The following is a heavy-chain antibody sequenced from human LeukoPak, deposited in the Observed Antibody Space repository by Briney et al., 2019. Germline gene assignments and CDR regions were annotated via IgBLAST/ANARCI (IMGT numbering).Heavy chain of an antibody. CDR2: IIPIFGTA. CDR3: ARGLYSSSWAGAFDI. D-gene: IGHD6-13*01. V-gene: IGHV1-69*13. J-gene: IGHJ3*02. CDR1: GGTFSSYA. Sequence: TVKVSCKASGGTFSSYAISWVRQAPGQGLEWMGGIIPIFGTANYAQKFQGRVTITADESTSTAYMELSSLRSEDTAVYYCARGLYSSSWAGAFDIWGQGTMVTVSS.